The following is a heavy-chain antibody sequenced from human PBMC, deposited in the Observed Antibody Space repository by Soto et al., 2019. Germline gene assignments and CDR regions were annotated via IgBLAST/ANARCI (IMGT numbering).Heavy chain of an antibody. CDR2: ISDGGGST. Sequence: GGSLRLSCAASGFTFSNYGMSWVRQAPGKGLEWVSVISDGGGSTFYADSVKGRFTISRDNSKNTLYLQMNGLRADDTAVYYSAKDRGSSLYHWFDPWGQGTRVTVSS. V-gene: IGHV3-23*01. D-gene: IGHD6-13*01. J-gene: IGHJ5*02. CDR1: GFTFSNYG. CDR3: AKDRGSSLYHWFDP.